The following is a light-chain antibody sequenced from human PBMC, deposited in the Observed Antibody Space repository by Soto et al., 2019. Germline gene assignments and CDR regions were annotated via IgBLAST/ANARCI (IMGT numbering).Light chain of an antibody. V-gene: IGLV1-44*01. Sequence: QSVLTQPPSASGPPGQRVTISCSGGSSNIGSNTVHWYQQLPGTAPKLLIFTDHERPSGVPDRLSGSRSGTSASLAIRGLRSEDEADYYCSTWDDSLNGYVFGTGTKVTVL. CDR3: STWDDSLNGYV. CDR1: SSNIGSNT. CDR2: TDH. J-gene: IGLJ1*01.